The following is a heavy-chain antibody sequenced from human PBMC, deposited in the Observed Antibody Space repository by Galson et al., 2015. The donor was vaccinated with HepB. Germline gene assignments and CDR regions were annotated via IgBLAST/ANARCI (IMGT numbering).Heavy chain of an antibody. V-gene: IGHV3-30*04. J-gene: IGHJ4*02. CDR1: GFTFSRFA. D-gene: IGHD2-2*01. CDR3: ARDPYSHCSSTACYPDY. CDR2: ISYDGSTK. Sequence: SLRLSCAASGFTFSRFAMHWVRQAPGKGLEWVAVISYDGSTKYYADSVKGRFTISRDNSKNTLYLQMNSLRAEDTGFYYCARDPYSHCSSTACYPDYWGQGTLVTVSS.